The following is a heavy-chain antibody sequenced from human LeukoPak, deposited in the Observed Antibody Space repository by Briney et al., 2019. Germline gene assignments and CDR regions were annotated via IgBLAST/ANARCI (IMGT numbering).Heavy chain of an antibody. CDR2: IYPGLSHT. J-gene: IGHJ3*02. V-gene: IGHV5-51*01. CDR3: ARQGPGDAFDI. Sequence: IIYPGLSHTRYSPSFQGQVTISDDKSIRNTYLQWSSLKASDTAMYYCARQGPGDAFDIWGQGTMVTVSS. D-gene: IGHD1-14*01.